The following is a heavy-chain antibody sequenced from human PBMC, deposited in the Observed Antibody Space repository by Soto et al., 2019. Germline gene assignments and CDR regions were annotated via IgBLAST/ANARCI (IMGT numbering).Heavy chain of an antibody. J-gene: IGHJ4*02. V-gene: IGHV3-30*18. CDR3: AKDSSGWSRSFDY. Sequence: GGSPRLSCAASGFTFSSYGMHWVRQAPGKGLEWVAVISYDGSNKYYADSVKGRFTISRDNSKNTLYLQMNSLRAEDTAVYYCAKDSSGWSRSFDYWGQGTLLTVSS. CDR1: GFTFSSYG. CDR2: ISYDGSNK. D-gene: IGHD6-19*01.